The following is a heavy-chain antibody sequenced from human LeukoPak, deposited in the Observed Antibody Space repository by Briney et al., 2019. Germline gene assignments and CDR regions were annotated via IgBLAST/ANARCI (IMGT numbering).Heavy chain of an antibody. CDR3: TREAQQLSPYYFDY. CDR1: GFTFGDYA. J-gene: IGHJ4*02. V-gene: IGHV3-49*03. CDR2: IRSKAYGGTT. Sequence: GGSLRLSCTASGFTFGDYAMSWFGQAPGKGLEGVGFIRSKAYGGTTEYAASVKGRFTISRDDSKSIAYLQMNSLKTEDTAVYYCTREAQQLSPYYFDYWGQGTLVTVSS. D-gene: IGHD6-13*01.